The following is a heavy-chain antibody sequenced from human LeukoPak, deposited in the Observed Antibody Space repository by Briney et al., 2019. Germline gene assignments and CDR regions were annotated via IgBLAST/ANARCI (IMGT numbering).Heavy chain of an antibody. Sequence: SETLSLTCAVSGGSITSHSWWSWGRQPPGKGLEWIGYIDYSGSTNYNPSLKSRVTISVDTSKNQFSLKLSSVTAADTAVYYCATEPFGYFDSWGQGTLATVSS. V-gene: IGHV4-4*02. CDR2: IDYSGST. CDR1: GGSITSHSW. CDR3: ATEPFGYFDS. D-gene: IGHD3-10*01. J-gene: IGHJ4*02.